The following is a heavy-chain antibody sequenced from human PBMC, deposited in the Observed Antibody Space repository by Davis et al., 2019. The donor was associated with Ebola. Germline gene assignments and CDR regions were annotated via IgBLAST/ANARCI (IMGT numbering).Heavy chain of an antibody. CDR3: ARAQFPTTSDH. D-gene: IGHD1-1*01. V-gene: IGHV1-18*04. J-gene: IGHJ4*02. CDR2: INPHNGNT. CDR1: GYTFTNYG. Sequence: ASVKVSCKASGYTFTNYGITWVRQAPGQGLEWMGWINPHNGNTNYAQSVQGRIIMTSDTATTTAYLEVGSLTSGDTAVYYCARAQFPTTSDHWGQGTLVTVSS.